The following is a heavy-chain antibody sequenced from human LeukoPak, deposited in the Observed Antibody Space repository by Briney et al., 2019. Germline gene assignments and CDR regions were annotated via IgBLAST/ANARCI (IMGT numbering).Heavy chain of an antibody. CDR2: INPNSGGT. CDR3: ARSQYDYVWGSSRVDAFDI. Sequence: ASVKVSCKASGYTFTGYYMHWVRQPPGQGLEWMGWINPNSGGTNYAQKFQGRVTMTRDTSISTAYMELSRLRSDDTAVYYCARSQYDYVWGSSRVDAFDIWGQGTMVTVSS. V-gene: IGHV1-2*02. D-gene: IGHD3-16*01. CDR1: GYTFTGYY. J-gene: IGHJ3*02.